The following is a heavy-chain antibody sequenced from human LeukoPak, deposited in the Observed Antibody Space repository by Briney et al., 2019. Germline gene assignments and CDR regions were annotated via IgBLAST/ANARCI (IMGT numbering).Heavy chain of an antibody. CDR1: GGSISSYY. CDR3: ARDQSAHYYYYMTS. V-gene: IGHV4-4*07. CDR2: IYTSGST. Sequence: SETLSLTCTASGGSISSYYWSWIRQPAGKGLEWIGRIYTSGSTNYNPSLKSRVTVSVDTSKNQFSLKLSSVTAADTAVYYCARDQSAHYYYYMTSGAKGPRSPSP. J-gene: IGHJ6*03.